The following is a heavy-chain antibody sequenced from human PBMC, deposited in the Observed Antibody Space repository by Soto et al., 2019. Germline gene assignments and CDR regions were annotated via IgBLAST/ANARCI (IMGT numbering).Heavy chain of an antibody. D-gene: IGHD3-10*01. J-gene: IGHJ3*02. CDR3: ALEKYGSGSYYKGAFDI. Sequence: ASVKVSCKASGYTFTSYAMHWVRQAPGQRLEWMGWINAGNGNTKYSQKFQGRVTITRDTSASTAYMELSSLRSEDTAVYHCALEKYGSGSYYKGAFDIWGQGTMVTVSS. CDR2: INAGNGNT. V-gene: IGHV1-3*01. CDR1: GYTFTSYA.